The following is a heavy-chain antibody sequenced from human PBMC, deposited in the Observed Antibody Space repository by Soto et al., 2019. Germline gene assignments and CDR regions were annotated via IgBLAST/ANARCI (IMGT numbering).Heavy chain of an antibody. Sequence: GGSLRLSCAASGFTFSSYSMNWVRQAPGKGLEWVSSISSSSSYIYYADSVKGQFTISRDNAKNSLYLQMNSLRAEDTAVYYCARDPSYDILTGYYYYYYYMDVWGKGTTVTVS. V-gene: IGHV3-21*01. D-gene: IGHD3-9*01. J-gene: IGHJ6*03. CDR1: GFTFSSYS. CDR2: ISSSSSYI. CDR3: ARDPSYDILTGYYYYYYYMDV.